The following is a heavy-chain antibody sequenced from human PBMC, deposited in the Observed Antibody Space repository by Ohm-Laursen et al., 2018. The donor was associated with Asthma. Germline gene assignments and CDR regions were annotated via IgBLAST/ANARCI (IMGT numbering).Heavy chain of an antibody. CDR3: ARDIGNGYTPPGFFDY. CDR2: ISYDGSNK. J-gene: IGHJ4*02. D-gene: IGHD5-24*01. Sequence: SLRLSCTASGFTFSSYALQWVRQAPGKGLDWVAAISYDGSNKYYADSVKGRFTISRDNSKNTLYLQMNSLRAEDTALYYCARDIGNGYTPPGFFDYWGQGTLVTVSS. CDR1: GFTFSSYA. V-gene: IGHV3-30-3*01.